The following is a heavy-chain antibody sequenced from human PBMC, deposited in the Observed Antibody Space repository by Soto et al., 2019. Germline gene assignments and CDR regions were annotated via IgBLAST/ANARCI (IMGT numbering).Heavy chain of an antibody. D-gene: IGHD3-22*01. CDR3: ARDQYYYDSSGYQGEAFDI. Sequence: SVKVSCKASGGTFSSYAISWVRQAPGQGLEWMGGIIPIFGTANYAQKFQGRVTITADESTSTAYMELSSLRSEDTAVYYCARDQYYYDSSGYQGEAFDIWGQGTMVTVSS. J-gene: IGHJ3*02. CDR2: IIPIFGTA. V-gene: IGHV1-69*13. CDR1: GGTFSSYA.